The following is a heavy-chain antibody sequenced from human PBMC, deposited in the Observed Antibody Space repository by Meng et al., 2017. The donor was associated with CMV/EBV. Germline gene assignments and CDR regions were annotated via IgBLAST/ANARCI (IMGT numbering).Heavy chain of an antibody. V-gene: IGHV1-69*10. J-gene: IGHJ6*02. CDR1: GGTFSSYA. CDR3: ARVKSGYDYISYYGMDV. Sequence: SVKVSCKASGGTFSSYAISWVRQAPGHGLEWMGGIIPILGIANYAQKFQGRVTITADKSTSTAYMELSSLRSEDTAVYYCARVKSGYDYISYYGMDVWGQGTTVTVSS. D-gene: IGHD5-12*01. CDR2: IIPILGIA.